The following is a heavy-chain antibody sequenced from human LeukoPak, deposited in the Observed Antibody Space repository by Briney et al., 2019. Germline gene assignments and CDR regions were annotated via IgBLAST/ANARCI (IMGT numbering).Heavy chain of an antibody. Sequence: QSGGSLRLSCAASGFTFSSYAMSWVRQAPGKGLEWVSAISGSGGSTYYADSVKGRFTISRDSSKNTLYLQMSSLRAEDTAVYYCAKGQYSSSRYFDYWGQGTLVTVPS. CDR3: AKGQYSSSRYFDY. J-gene: IGHJ4*02. V-gene: IGHV3-23*01. CDR1: GFTFSSYA. D-gene: IGHD6-6*01. CDR2: ISGSGGST.